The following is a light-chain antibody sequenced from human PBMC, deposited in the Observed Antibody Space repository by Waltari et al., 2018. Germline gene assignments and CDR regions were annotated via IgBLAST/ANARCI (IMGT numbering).Light chain of an antibody. CDR1: QSITNC. V-gene: IGKV1-5*01. Sequence: ITCRASQSITNCLAWYQQKPGKAPKLLIYSASNLESGVPSRFSGSGSGTEFTLTISSLQPDDFATYYCQQYDNYWTFGQGTKVEIK. CDR3: QQYDNYWT. CDR2: SAS. J-gene: IGKJ1*01.